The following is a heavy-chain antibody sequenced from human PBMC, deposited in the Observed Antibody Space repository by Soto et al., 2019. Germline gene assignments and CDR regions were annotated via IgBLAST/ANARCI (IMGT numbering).Heavy chain of an antibody. CDR3: ARVYYDSSGYYYPNWFDP. J-gene: IGHJ5*02. Sequence: PSETLSLTCTVSGGSISSYYWSWIRQPPGKGLEWIGYIYYSGSTNYNPSLKSRVTISVDTSKNQFSLKLSSVTAADTAVYYCARVYYDSSGYYYPNWFDPWGQGTLVTVSS. CDR2: IYYSGST. V-gene: IGHV4-59*01. D-gene: IGHD3-22*01. CDR1: GGSISSYY.